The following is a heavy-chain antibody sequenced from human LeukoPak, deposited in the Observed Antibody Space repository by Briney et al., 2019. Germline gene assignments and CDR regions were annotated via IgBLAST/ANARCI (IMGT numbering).Heavy chain of an antibody. J-gene: IGHJ5*02. CDR1: GFTFSSYA. D-gene: IGHD2-2*01. V-gene: IGHV3-23*01. CDR3: AKEAGYCSSTSCQDWFDP. CDR2: ISGSGGST. Sequence: GGSLRLSCAASGFTFSSYAMSWVRQAPGKGLEWVSAISGSGGSTYYADSVKGRFTISRDNSKNTLYLQMNSLRAEDTAVYYYAKEAGYCSSTSCQDWFDPWGQGTLVTVSS.